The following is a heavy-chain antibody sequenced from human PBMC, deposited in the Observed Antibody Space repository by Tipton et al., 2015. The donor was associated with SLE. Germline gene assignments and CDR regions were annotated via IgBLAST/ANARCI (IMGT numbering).Heavy chain of an antibody. CDR1: GGSISSSSYY. CDR3: ARQGDGSGSYYYAFDI. D-gene: IGHD3-10*01. Sequence: LVKPTETLSLTCTVSGGSISSSSYYWGWIRQPPGKGLEWIGSIYYSGSTYYNPSLRSRVTISVDTSKNQFSLKLSSVTAADTAVYYCARQGDGSGSYYYAFDIWGQGTMVTLSS. CDR2: IYYSGST. V-gene: IGHV4-39*01. J-gene: IGHJ3*02.